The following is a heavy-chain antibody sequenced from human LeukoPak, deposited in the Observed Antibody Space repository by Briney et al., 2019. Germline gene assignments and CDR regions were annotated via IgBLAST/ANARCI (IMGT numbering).Heavy chain of an antibody. D-gene: IGHD3-10*01. Sequence: SETLSLTCTVSGDSIISNYYWGWIRRPPGKGLEWIGNVFRTGSTYYNPSLTSRVTISLDMSTNQFSLKLNSVTAADTAVYYCAKDLSITMIRGVTFDSWGQGALVTVSS. CDR2: VFRTGST. J-gene: IGHJ4*02. V-gene: IGHV4-38-2*02. CDR3: AKDLSITMIRGVTFDS. CDR1: GDSIISNYY.